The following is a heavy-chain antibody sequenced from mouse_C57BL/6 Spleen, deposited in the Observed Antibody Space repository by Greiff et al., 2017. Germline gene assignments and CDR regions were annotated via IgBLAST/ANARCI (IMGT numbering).Heavy chain of an antibody. CDR1: GYTFTSYG. V-gene: IGHV1-81*01. CDR2: IYPRSGNT. D-gene: IGHD4-1*01. J-gene: IGHJ2*01. CDR3: ARDWGEDYFDY. Sequence: QVHVKQSGAELARPGASVKLSCKASGYTFTSYGISWVKQRTGQGLEWIGEIYPRSGNTYYNEKFKGKATLTADKSSSTAYMELRSLTSEDSAVYFCARDWGEDYFDYWGQGTTLTVSS.